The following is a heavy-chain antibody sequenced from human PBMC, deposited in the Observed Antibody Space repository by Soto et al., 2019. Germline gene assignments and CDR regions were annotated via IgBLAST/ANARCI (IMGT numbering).Heavy chain of an antibody. D-gene: IGHD5-12*01. J-gene: IGHJ3*02. CDR1: GYTFTSYY. CDR2: INPSGGST. Sequence: ASVKVSCKASGYTFTSYYMHWVRQAPGQGLEWMGIINPSGGSTSYAQKFQGRVTMTRDTSTSTVYMGLSSLRSEDTAVYYCASRWLHDAFDIWGQGTMVTVSS. CDR3: ASRWLHDAFDI. V-gene: IGHV1-46*01.